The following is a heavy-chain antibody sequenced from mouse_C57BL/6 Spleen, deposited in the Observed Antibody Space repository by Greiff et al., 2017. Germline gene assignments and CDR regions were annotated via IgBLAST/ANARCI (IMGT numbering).Heavy chain of an antibody. V-gene: IGHV1-72*01. CDR1: GYTFTSYW. J-gene: IGHJ2*01. D-gene: IGHD3-3*01. CDR3: AREGPLYFDY. CDR2: IDPNSGGT. Sequence: QVQLQQPGAELVKPGASVKLSCKASGYTFTSYWMHWVKQRPGRGLEGIGRIDPNSGGTKYNEKFKSKATLTVDKPSSTAYMQLSSLSSEDSAVYYCAREGPLYFDYWGQGTTLTVSS.